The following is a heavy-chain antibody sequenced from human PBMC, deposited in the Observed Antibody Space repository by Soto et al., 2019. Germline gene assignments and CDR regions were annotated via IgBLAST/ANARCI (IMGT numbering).Heavy chain of an antibody. V-gene: IGHV4-34*01. CDR3: ARGPRIYNIAAAWGWFDP. Sequence: QVQLQQWGAGLLKPSETLSLTCAVYGGSFSGYYWSWIRQPPGKGLEWIGEINHSGSTNYNPSLKGRSTITVNKAKNPFSLELSSLTGADTGVYYRARGPRIYNIAAAWGWFDPWGQGTLVTVSS. CDR2: INHSGST. D-gene: IGHD6-13*01. J-gene: IGHJ5*02. CDR1: GGSFSGYY.